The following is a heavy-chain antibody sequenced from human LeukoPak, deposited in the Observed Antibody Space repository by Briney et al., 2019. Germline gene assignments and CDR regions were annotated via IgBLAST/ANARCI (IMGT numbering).Heavy chain of an antibody. J-gene: IGHJ4*02. CDR2: INDGNT. D-gene: IGHD6-19*01. CDR3: AKEIPGSGWYSVDY. Sequence: PGGSLRLSCTASGFTFSNYVMTWIRQTAGKGLEWVSTINDGNTFYAASVKGRFTISRDNSKNTLYLQMNSLRAEDTAVYYCAKEIPGSGWYSVDYWGQGTLVTVSS. V-gene: IGHV3-23*01. CDR1: GFTFSNYV.